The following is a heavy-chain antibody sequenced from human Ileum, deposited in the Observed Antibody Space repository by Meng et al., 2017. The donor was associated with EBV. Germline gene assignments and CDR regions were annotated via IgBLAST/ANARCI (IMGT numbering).Heavy chain of an antibody. CDR1: XGSISSGGYY. CDR2: IHDSGST. Sequence: QVQLQESGPGLVKPSLXLSLTCSVPXGSISSGGYYWSWIRQHPGKGLEWIGYIHDSGSTYYNPSLKSRVTISADTSKNQFSLKLSSVTAADTAVYYCARASYGSGSPLGESWFDPWGQGTLVNVSS. CDR3: ARASYGSGSPLGESWFDP. D-gene: IGHD3-10*01. J-gene: IGHJ5*02. V-gene: IGHV4-31*03.